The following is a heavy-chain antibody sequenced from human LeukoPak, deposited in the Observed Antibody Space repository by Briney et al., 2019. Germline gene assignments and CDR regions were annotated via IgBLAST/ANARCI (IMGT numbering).Heavy chain of an antibody. CDR1: GFTFDEYG. J-gene: IGHJ5*02. V-gene: IGHV3-20*04. Sequence: PGGSLRLSCAASGFTFDEYGMSWVRQAQGKGLEWVSGISLNGGATGYADSVKGRFTISRDNAKNSLYLQMNSLRAEDTALYYCVQRITMFIAWGQGTLVTVSS. CDR3: VQRITMFIA. D-gene: IGHD3-10*02. CDR2: ISLNGGAT.